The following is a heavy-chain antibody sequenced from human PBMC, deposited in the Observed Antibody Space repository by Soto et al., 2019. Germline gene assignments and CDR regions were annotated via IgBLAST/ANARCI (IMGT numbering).Heavy chain of an antibody. D-gene: IGHD3-10*01. CDR2: ISWNSGSI. V-gene: IGHV3-9*01. J-gene: IGHJ6*03. CDR1: GFTFDDYA. Sequence: EVQLVESGGGLVQPGRSLRLSCAASGFTFDDYAMHWVRQAPGKGLEWVSGISWNSGSIDYADSVKGRFTISRDNANNSLYLQMNILRVEDTALYYCAKENSQLLWFGGTSGNYYYMDVWGKGTTVTVPS. CDR3: AKENSQLLWFGGTSGNYYYMDV.